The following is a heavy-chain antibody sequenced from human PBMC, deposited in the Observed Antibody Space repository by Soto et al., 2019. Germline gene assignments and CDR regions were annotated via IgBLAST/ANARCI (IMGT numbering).Heavy chain of an antibody. CDR2: IYNIGDS. J-gene: IGHJ4*02. V-gene: IGHV4-59*13. CDR1: GGSINSFY. CDR3: ARGFPYFDF. Sequence: SETLSLTCTVSGGSINSFYWSWIRQPPGKGLEWIGYIYNIGDSKSNPSLKSRVTISVETSKNQFSLKLTSVTAADTAIYFCARGFPYFDFWGQGTPVTVSS.